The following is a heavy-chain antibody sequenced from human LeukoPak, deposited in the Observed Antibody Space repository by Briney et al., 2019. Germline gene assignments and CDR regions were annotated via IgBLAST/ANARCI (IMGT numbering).Heavy chain of an antibody. D-gene: IGHD6-13*01. Sequence: SETLSLTCTVSGGSISGYYWTWIRQPPGKGLEWIGYIYYSGSTNYNPSLKSRVTISVDTSKNQFSLRLSSVTAADTAVYYCARVTGYVMEDYFDYWGQGTLVTVSS. CDR2: IYYSGST. CDR3: ARVTGYVMEDYFDY. CDR1: GGSISGYY. V-gene: IGHV4-59*01. J-gene: IGHJ4*02.